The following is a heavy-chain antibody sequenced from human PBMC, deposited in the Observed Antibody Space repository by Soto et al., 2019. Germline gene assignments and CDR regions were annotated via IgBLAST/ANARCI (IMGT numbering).Heavy chain of an antibody. Sequence: SETLSLTCTVSGGSISSGDYYWSWIRQPPGKGLEWIGYIYYSGSTYYNPSLKSRVTISVDTSKNQFSLKLSSVTAADTAVYYCARPCCSGYHRHGIDYWGQGTLVTVSS. D-gene: IGHD3-22*01. J-gene: IGHJ4*02. V-gene: IGHV4-30-4*01. CDR2: IYYSGST. CDR1: GGSISSGDYY. CDR3: ARPCCSGYHRHGIDY.